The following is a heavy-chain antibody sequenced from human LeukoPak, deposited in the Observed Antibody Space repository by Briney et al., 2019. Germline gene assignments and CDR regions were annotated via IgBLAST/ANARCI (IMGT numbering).Heavy chain of an antibody. CDR3: ARDRYYYDSSGNLRERYFDY. CDR1: GYTFTSYG. D-gene: IGHD3-22*01. V-gene: IGHV1-18*01. CDR2: ISAYNGNT. J-gene: IGHJ4*02. Sequence: ASVKVSCKASGYTFTSYGISWVRQAPGQGLEWMGWISAYNGNTNYAQKLQGRVTMTTDTSTSTAYMELRSLRSDDTAVYYCARDRYYYDSSGNLRERYFDYWGQGTLVTVSS.